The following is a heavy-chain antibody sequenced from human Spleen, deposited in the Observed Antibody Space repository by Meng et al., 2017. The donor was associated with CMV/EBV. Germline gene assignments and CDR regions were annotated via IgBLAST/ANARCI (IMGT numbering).Heavy chain of an antibody. Sequence: GGSLRLSCAASGFTFSSYSLNWVRQAPGKGLEWVSSISSSSSYIYYADSVKGRFTISRDNAKNSLYLQMNSLRAEDTAVYYCARGGIAVAGIGDYWSQGTLVTVSS. J-gene: IGHJ4*02. CDR1: GFTFSSYS. V-gene: IGHV3-21*01. CDR3: ARGGIAVAGIGDY. CDR2: ISSSSSYI. D-gene: IGHD6-19*01.